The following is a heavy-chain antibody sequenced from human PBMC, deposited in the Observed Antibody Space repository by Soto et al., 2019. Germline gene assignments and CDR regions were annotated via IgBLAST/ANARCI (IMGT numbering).Heavy chain of an antibody. CDR3: ARDWSSGYCSGGSCPPVGAAFDI. Sequence: EVQLVESGGCLIQPGGSLRLSCAASGFTVSSNYMSWVRQAPGKWLEWVSVIYSCGSTYYADSVKGRFTISRDNSKKTLYLQMTSLRAEDTAVYYCARDWSSGYCSGGSCPPVGAAFDIWVQGTMVTVYS. V-gene: IGHV3-66*03. J-gene: IGHJ3*02. CDR1: GFTVSSNY. D-gene: IGHD2-15*01. CDR2: IYSCGST.